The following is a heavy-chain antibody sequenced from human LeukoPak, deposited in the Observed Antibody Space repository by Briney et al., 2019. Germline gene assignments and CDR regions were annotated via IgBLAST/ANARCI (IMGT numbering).Heavy chain of an antibody. CDR2: IGSSGVTT. J-gene: IGHJ4*02. Sequence: GGSLRLSCAASGFTFSSYSMSWVRQAPGKGLEWVSSIGSSGVTTYYADSVKGRLIISRDNSMNTLYLQMNSLRAEDTAVYYCVKDRPTWPIDYWGQGTLVSVSS. CDR3: VKDRPTWPIDY. CDR1: GFTFSSYS. V-gene: IGHV3-23*01. D-gene: IGHD5-12*01.